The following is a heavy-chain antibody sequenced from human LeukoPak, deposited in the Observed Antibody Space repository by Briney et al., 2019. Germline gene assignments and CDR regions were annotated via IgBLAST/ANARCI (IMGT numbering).Heavy chain of an antibody. J-gene: IGHJ4*02. CDR2: IKSDGGST. Sequence: GRSLRLSCAASGFSFNSYWMHWVRQAPGKGLVWVSRIKSDGGSTSYADSVKGRFTISRDNAKNTLYLQMDSLRAEDTAVYYCARVGRAHFDDWGQGTLVTVSS. CDR1: GFSFNSYW. CDR3: ARVGRAHFDD. V-gene: IGHV3-74*01.